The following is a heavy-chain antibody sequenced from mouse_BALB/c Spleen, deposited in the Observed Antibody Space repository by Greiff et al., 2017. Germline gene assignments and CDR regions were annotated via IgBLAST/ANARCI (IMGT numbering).Heavy chain of an antibody. V-gene: IGHV5-9-4*01. Sequence: EVKLQESGGGLVKPGGSLKLSCAASGFTFSSYAMSWVRQSPEKRLEWVAEISSGGSYTYYPDTVTGRFTISRDNAKNTLYLEMSSLRSEDTAMYYCARDRYDVVGFAYWGQGTLVTVSA. J-gene: IGHJ3*01. CDR3: ARDRYDVVGFAY. D-gene: IGHD2-14*01. CDR1: GFTFSSYA. CDR2: ISSGGSYT.